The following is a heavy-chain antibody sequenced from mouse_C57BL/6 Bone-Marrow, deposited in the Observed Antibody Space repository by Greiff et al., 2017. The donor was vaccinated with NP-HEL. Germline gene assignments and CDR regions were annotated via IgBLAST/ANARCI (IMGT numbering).Heavy chain of an antibody. J-gene: IGHJ2*01. CDR3: ARLGDSYYFDY. D-gene: IGHD3-3*01. V-gene: IGHV5-6*02. Sequence: DVKLVESGGDLVKPGGSLKLSCAASGFTFSSYGMSWVRQTPDKRLEWVATISSGGSYTYYPDSVKGRFTISRDNAKNTLYLQMSSLKSEDTAMYYCARLGDSYYFDYWGQGTTLTVSS. CDR2: ISSGGSYT. CDR1: GFTFSSYG.